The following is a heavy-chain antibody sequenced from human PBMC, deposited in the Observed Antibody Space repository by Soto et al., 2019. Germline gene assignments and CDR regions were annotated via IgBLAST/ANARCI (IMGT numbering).Heavy chain of an antibody. J-gene: IGHJ4*02. CDR2: ISYDGSNK. Sequence: GGSLRLGCAASGFTVSSYVMHWVRQAPGKGLEWVAVISYDGSNKYYADSVKGRFTISRDNSKNTLYLQMNSLRAEDTAVYYCAKDSPGFDYWGQGTLVTVSS. CDR1: GFTVSSYV. V-gene: IGHV3-30*18. CDR3: AKDSPGFDY.